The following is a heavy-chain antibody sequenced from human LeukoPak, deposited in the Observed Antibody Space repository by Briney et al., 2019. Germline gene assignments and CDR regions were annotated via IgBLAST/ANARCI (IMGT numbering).Heavy chain of an antibody. CDR2: ISGDGGST. J-gene: IGHJ6*02. V-gene: IGHV3-43*02. CDR3: AKDQPRSSWYVAYYYYYGMDV. CDR1: GFTFDDYA. Sequence: GGSLRLSCAASGFTFDDYAMHWVRQAPGKGLEWVPLISGDGGSTYYADSVKGRFTISRDNSKNSLYLQMNSLRTEDTALYYCAKDQPRSSWYVAYYYYYGMDVWGQGTTVTVSS. D-gene: IGHD6-13*01.